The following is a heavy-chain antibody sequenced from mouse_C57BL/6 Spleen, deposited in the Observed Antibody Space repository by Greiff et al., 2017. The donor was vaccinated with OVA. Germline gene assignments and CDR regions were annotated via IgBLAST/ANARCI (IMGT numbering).Heavy chain of an antibody. CDR3: ARENDYGWFAY. V-gene: IGHV1-26*01. CDR1: GYTFTDYY. D-gene: IGHD2-4*01. CDR2: INPNNGGT. Sequence: EVQLQQSGPELVKPGASVKISCKASGYTFTDYYMNWVKQSHGKSLEWIGDINPNNGGTSYNQKFKGKATLTVDKSSSTAYMELRSLTSEDSAVYYCARENDYGWFAYWGQGTLVTVSA. J-gene: IGHJ3*01.